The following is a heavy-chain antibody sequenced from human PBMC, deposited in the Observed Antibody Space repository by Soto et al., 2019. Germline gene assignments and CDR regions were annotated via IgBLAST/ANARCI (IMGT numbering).Heavy chain of an antibody. CDR1: GYSISSAYY. J-gene: IGHJ4*02. D-gene: IGHD3-22*01. CDR2: VYHSGST. CDR3: ARLGFYYDNSDYDY. Sequence: SETLSLTCAVSGYSISSAYYWGWIRQPPGKGLEWVGSVYHSGSTYYNPSLKTRVTISVDTSKNQFSLKLSSVTAADTAVYYCARLGFYYDNSDYDYWGQGTMGTVSS. V-gene: IGHV4-38-2*01.